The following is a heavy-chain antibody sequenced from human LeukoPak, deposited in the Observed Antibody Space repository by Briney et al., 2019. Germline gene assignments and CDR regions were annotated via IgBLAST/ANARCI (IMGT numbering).Heavy chain of an antibody. CDR1: GYTFTSYY. Sequence: GASVKVSCKASGYTFTSYYMHWVRQAPGQGLEWMRILNPSGGSTSYAQKFQGRVTVTRDTSTSRVYMDLSSLSSEDTAVYYCVREDAHTYYFDFWGPGTLVTVSS. CDR2: LNPSGGST. CDR3: VREDAHTYYFDF. J-gene: IGHJ4*02. V-gene: IGHV1-46*01. D-gene: IGHD2-2*01.